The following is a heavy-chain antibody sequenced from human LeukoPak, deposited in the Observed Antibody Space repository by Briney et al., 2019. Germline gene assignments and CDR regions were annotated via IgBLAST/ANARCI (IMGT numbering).Heavy chain of an antibody. V-gene: IGHV3-23*01. CDR1: GFTFSSYA. Sequence: PGGSLRLSCAASGFTFSSYAMSWVLQAPGKGLEWVSAISGSGGSTYYADSVKGRFTISRDNSKNTLYLQMNSLRAEDTAVYYCAKSTWTYYYDSSGYFLFDYWGQGTLVTVSS. CDR2: ISGSGGST. CDR3: AKSTWTYYYDSSGYFLFDY. J-gene: IGHJ4*02. D-gene: IGHD3-22*01.